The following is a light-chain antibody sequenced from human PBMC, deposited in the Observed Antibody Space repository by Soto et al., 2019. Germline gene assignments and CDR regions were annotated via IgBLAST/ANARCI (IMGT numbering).Light chain of an antibody. J-gene: IGKJ1*01. CDR2: WAS. V-gene: IGKV4-1*01. CDR1: QSIFFSSNNKNY. Sequence: DIVMTQSPDSLAVSLGERATIHCKSSQSIFFSSNNKNYLAWYQQKPGQPPKLLIYWASTLESGVPDRFSGSGSGTEFTLTISSLQPDDFATYYCQQYNTYWTFGQGTKVDIK. CDR3: QQYNTYWT.